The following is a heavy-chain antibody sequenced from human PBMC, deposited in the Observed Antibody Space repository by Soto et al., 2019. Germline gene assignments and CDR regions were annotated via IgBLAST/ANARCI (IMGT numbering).Heavy chain of an antibody. Sequence: PSETLSLTCTVSGGSISSGDYYWSWIRQPPGKGLEWIGYIYYSGSTYYNPSLKNRVTISVDTSKNQFSLKLSSVTAADTAVYYCARATSPYYDFWRCYPLSPEGIREGNWFHPWGQGTLVTVSS. CDR1: GGSISSGDYY. CDR3: ARATSPYYDFWRCYPLSPEGIREGNWFHP. V-gene: IGHV4-30-4*01. J-gene: IGHJ5*02. D-gene: IGHD3-3*01. CDR2: IYYSGST.